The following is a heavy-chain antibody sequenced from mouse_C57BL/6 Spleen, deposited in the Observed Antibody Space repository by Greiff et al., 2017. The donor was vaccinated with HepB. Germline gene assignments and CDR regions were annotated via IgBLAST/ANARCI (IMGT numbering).Heavy chain of an antibody. CDR3: TKGSGYVS. D-gene: IGHD3-2*02. CDR1: GYTFTDYE. J-gene: IGHJ2*01. Sequence: VKLMESGAELVRPGASVTLSCKASGYTFTDYEMHWVKQTPVHGLEWIGAIDPETGGTAYNQKFKGKAILTADKSSSTAYMELRSLTSEDSAVYYCTKGSGYVSWGQGTTLTVSS. V-gene: IGHV1-15*01. CDR2: IDPETGGT.